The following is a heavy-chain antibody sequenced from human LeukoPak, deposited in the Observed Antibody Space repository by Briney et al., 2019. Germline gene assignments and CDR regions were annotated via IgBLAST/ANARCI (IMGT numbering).Heavy chain of an antibody. V-gene: IGHV3-30*02. CDR3: AKDRTRGVVVPAAKGSPFDY. CDR1: GFTFSSYG. Sequence: PGGSLRLSCAASGFTFSSYGMHWVRQAPGKGLEWVAFIRYDGSNKYYADSVKGRFTISRDNSKNTLYLQMNSLRAEDTAVYYCAKDRTRGVVVPAAKGSPFDYWGQGTLVTVSS. CDR2: IRYDGSNK. J-gene: IGHJ4*02. D-gene: IGHD2-2*01.